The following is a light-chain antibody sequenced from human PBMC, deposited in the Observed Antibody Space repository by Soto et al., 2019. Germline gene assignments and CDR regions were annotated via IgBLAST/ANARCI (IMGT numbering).Light chain of an antibody. CDR1: QTFSNSF. J-gene: IGKJ1*01. V-gene: IGKV3D-20*02. Sequence: EIVLTQSPGTLSLSPGERATLSCRASQTFSNSFLSWFQQIPGQAPRLLIYDASNRATGIPARFSGSGSGTDFTLTISSLEPEDFAVYYCQQRSTSWTFGQGTKVDIK. CDR2: DAS. CDR3: QQRSTSWT.